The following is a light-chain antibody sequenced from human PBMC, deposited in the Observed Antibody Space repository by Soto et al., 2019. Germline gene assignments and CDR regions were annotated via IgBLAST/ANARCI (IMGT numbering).Light chain of an antibody. V-gene: IGLV1-47*01. J-gene: IGLJ2*01. CDR3: AAWDDSLSGVV. CDR2: RSD. CDR1: SSNIGRDN. Sequence: QAVLSQPPSASGARGQRVTMSCSGSSSNIGRDNVYWYQHLPGTTPKLLIRRSDQRPSGVPDRFSGFKSGTSASLAISGLRSEDEADYYCAAWDDSLSGVVFGGGTKLTVL.